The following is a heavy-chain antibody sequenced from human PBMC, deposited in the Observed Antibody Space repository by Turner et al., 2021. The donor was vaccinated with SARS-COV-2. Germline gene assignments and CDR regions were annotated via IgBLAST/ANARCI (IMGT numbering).Heavy chain of an antibody. J-gene: IGHJ4*02. Sequence: QVQLVESGGGVVQPGRSLRLPCSASGFTFSSYDMHWVRQAPGKGLEVVAVIWYDGSNKYYADSVKGRFTISRDNSKNTLYLQMNSLRAEDTAVYYCARQTDSSTWQTYYFDYWGQGTLVTVSS. D-gene: IGHD6-13*01. CDR3: ARQTDSSTWQTYYFDY. V-gene: IGHV3-33*01. CDR2: IWYDGSNK. CDR1: GFTFSSYD.